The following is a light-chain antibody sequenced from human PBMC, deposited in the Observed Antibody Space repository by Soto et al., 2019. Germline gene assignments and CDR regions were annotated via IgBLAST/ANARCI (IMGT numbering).Light chain of an antibody. CDR3: SSYAGSSNV. CDR1: SIDVGGYNY. V-gene: IGLV2-8*01. J-gene: IGLJ1*01. Sequence: QSALTQPPSASGSPGQSVAISCTGTSIDVGGYNYVSWYQQHPGEAPKLMIYEVNKRPSGVPDRFSGSKSGNTASLTVSGLQAEDEADYYCSSYAGSSNVFGTGTKVTVL. CDR2: EVN.